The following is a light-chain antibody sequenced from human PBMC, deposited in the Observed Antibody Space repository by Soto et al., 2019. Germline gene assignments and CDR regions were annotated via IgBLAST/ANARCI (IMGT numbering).Light chain of an antibody. CDR2: GAS. J-gene: IGKJ5*01. V-gene: IGKV3-11*01. CDR3: QQRSDWPIT. Sequence: EIVLTQSPASLSLSPGDRATLSCRASQSVDSHLVWYQQKPGQAPRLLIFGASNRATGIPGRFSGSGSGTDFTLAINRLEPDDSAVYYCQQRSDWPITFGQGTRLEIK. CDR1: QSVDSH.